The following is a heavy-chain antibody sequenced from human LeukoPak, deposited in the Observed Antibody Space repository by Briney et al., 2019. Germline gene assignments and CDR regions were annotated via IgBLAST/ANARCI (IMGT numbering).Heavy chain of an antibody. J-gene: IGHJ4*02. D-gene: IGHD3-10*01. V-gene: IGHV4-59*01. CDR2: IYYSGST. CDR3: ASWDYYGPGRIDY. Sequence: SETLSLTCTVSGGSISSYYWSWIRQPPGKGLEWIGYIYYSGSTNYNPSLKSRVTISVDTSKNQFSLKLSSVTAADTAVYYCASWDYYGPGRIDYWGQGTLVTVSS. CDR1: GGSISSYY.